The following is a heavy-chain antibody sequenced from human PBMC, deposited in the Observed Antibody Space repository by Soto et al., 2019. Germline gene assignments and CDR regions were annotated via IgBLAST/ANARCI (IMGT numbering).Heavy chain of an antibody. CDR2: IDNAGTDS. CDR3: ARGWFGPDV. J-gene: IGHJ6*04. D-gene: IGHD3-10*01. CDR1: GFTLSGRS. V-gene: IGHV3-74*01. Sequence: VQLVESRGGLVQPGGSLRLSCAASGFTLSGRSMHWVRQAPGKGLVWVSGIDNAGTDSTYADSVKGRFTSSRDNAKNMLYLQMNSLRVEDTAVYYCARGWFGPDVWGKGTTVTVSS.